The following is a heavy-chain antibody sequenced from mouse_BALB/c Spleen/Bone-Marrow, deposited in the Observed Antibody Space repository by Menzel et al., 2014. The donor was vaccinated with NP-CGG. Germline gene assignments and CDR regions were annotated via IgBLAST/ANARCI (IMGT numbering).Heavy chain of an antibody. D-gene: IGHD2-14*01. CDR1: GFTFSSYG. J-gene: IGHJ4*01. CDR3: ARGHYRYDAYAMDY. Sequence: XSXGXLVKPGGSLKXSCAASGFTFSSYGMSWVRQTPEKRLEWVATISGGXSYAYYPDSVKGRFTISRDNAKNNLYLQMSSLRSEDTALFYCARGHYRYDAYAMDYWGQGTSVTVSS. CDR2: ISGGXSYA. V-gene: IGHV5-9-2*01.